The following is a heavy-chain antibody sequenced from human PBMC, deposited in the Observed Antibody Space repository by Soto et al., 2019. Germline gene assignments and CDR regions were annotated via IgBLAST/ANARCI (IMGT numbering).Heavy chain of an antibody. CDR3: ARDVRYCSSTSCYSYGMDV. CDR1: GGSFSGYY. J-gene: IGHJ6*02. V-gene: IGHV4-34*01. CDR2: INHSGST. D-gene: IGHD2-2*01. Sequence: PSETLSLTCAVYGGSFSGYYWSWIRQPPGKGLEWIGEINHSGSTNYNPSLKSRVTLSVDTSKNQFSLKVGSVTAADTAVYYCARDVRYCSSTSCYSYGMDVWGQGTTVTVSS.